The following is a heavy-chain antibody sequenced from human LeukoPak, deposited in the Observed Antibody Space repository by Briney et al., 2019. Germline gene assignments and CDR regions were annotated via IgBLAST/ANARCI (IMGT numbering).Heavy chain of an antibody. CDR2: IYSGGST. CDR1: GFTVSSNY. V-gene: IGHV3-53*01. CDR3: ARGLNSYGYYFDY. D-gene: IGHD5-18*01. J-gene: IGHJ4*02. Sequence: PGGSLRLSCAASGFTVSSNYMSWVRQAPGKGLEWVSVIYSGGSTYYADSVKGRFTIPRDNSKNTLYLQMNSLRAEDTAVYYCARGLNSYGYYFDYWGQGTLVTVSS.